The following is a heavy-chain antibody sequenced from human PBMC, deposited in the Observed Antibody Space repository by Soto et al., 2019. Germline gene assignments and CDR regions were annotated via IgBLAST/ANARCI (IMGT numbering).Heavy chain of an antibody. CDR3: ARVWGGAFDI. D-gene: IGHD3-10*01. J-gene: IGHJ3*02. CDR2: IYYSGST. V-gene: IGHV4-59*01. Sequence: PSETLSLTYAVDGWSCGNYYCRWIRQPPGKGLEWIGYIYYSGSTNYNPSLKSRVTISVDTSKNQFSLKLSSVTAADTAVYYCARVWGGAFDIWGQGTMVTVSS. CDR1: GWSCGNYY.